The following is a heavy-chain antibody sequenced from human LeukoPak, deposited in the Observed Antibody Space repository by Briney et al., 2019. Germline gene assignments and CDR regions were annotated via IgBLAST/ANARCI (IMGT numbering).Heavy chain of an antibody. Sequence: ASVKVSCKASGYTFTSYGISWVRQAPGQGLEWMGWISAYNGNTNYAQKLQGRVTMTTDTSTSTAYVELRSLRSDDTAVYYCAREGRYSSGWYLGYYFDYWGQGTLVTVSS. CDR1: GYTFTSYG. CDR3: AREGRYSSGWYLGYYFDY. J-gene: IGHJ4*02. V-gene: IGHV1-18*01. CDR2: ISAYNGNT. D-gene: IGHD6-19*01.